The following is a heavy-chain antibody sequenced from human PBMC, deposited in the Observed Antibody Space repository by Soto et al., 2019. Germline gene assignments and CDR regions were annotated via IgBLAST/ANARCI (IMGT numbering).Heavy chain of an antibody. Sequence: SETLSLTCTVSGGSISSSSYYWGWIRQPPGKGLEWIGSIYYSGGTYYNPSLKSRVTISVDTSKNQFSLKLSSVTAADTAVYYCARYSGSYQPFDYWGQGTLVTVSS. CDR3: ARYSGSYQPFDY. V-gene: IGHV4-39*01. J-gene: IGHJ4*02. CDR2: IYYSGGT. D-gene: IGHD1-26*01. CDR1: GGSISSSSYY.